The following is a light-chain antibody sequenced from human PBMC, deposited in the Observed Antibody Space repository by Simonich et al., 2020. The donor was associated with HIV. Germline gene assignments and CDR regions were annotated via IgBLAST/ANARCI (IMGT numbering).Light chain of an antibody. Sequence: DIVMTQSPDSLALSLGARATINCKSSQSVLSSSNNKNFLTWYQHKPGQPPKRLFYWASTRESGVPDRISGSGSGTDFTLTISSLQAEDVAVYYCQQFYSAPLTFGGGTKVEIK. CDR1: QSVLSSSNNKNF. J-gene: IGKJ4*01. CDR3: QQFYSAPLT. V-gene: IGKV4-1*01. CDR2: WAS.